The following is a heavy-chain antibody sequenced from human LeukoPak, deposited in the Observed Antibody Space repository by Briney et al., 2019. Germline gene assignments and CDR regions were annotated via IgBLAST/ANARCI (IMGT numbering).Heavy chain of an antibody. J-gene: IGHJ4*02. Sequence: SETLSLTCTVSGGSISSYYWSWIRQPPGKGLEWIGYIYYSGSTNYNPSLKSRVTISVDTSKNQFSLKLSSVTAADTAVYYCAGGLTGYYDWYFDYWGQGTLVTVSS. CDR2: IYYSGST. CDR1: GGSISSYY. V-gene: IGHV4-59*01. CDR3: AGGLTGYYDWYFDY. D-gene: IGHD3-9*01.